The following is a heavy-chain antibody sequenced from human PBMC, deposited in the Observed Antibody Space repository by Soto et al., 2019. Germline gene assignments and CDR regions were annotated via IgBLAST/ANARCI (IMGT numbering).Heavy chain of an antibody. CDR1: GFTFSNYV. CDR3: ARAGCDGGSCYTLVGLRYGMDV. CDR2: ISYDGNNK. D-gene: IGHD2-15*01. V-gene: IGHV3-30-3*01. J-gene: IGHJ6*02. Sequence: QVQLVESGGGVVQPGRSLRLSCAASGFTFSNYVMYWVRQAPGKGLEWVAVISYDGNNKYYADSVKGRFTSSRDNSKNTLYLQVNSLRGEDTAVYYCARAGCDGGSCYTLVGLRYGMDVWGQGTTVTVSS.